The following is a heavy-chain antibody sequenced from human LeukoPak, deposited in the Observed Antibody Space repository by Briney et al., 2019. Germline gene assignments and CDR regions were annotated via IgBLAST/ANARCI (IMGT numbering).Heavy chain of an antibody. V-gene: IGHV5-51*01. D-gene: IGHD2-21*01. CDR1: GYSFTSYW. CDR2: IYPGDSDT. Sequence: GESLKISCKGSGYSFTSYWIGWVRQMPGKGLEWMGIIYPGDSDTRYSPSFQGQATISADKSISTAYLQWSSLKASDTAMYYCARGFRLLGDAFDIWGQGTMVTVSS. CDR3: ARGFRLLGDAFDI. J-gene: IGHJ3*02.